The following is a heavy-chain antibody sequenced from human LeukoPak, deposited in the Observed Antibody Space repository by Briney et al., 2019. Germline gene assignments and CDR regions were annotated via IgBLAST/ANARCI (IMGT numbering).Heavy chain of an antibody. CDR3: ATVKRDCSGGSCYSYDY. CDR1: GFTFSSYS. J-gene: IGHJ4*02. D-gene: IGHD2-15*01. CDR2: ISSSGSYI. Sequence: TGGSLRLSCAASGFTFSSYSMNWVRQAPGKGLEWVSSISSSGSYIYYADSVKGRFTISRDNAKNSLYLQMNSLRAEDTAVYYCATVKRDCSGGSCYSYDYWGQGTLVTVSS. V-gene: IGHV3-21*01.